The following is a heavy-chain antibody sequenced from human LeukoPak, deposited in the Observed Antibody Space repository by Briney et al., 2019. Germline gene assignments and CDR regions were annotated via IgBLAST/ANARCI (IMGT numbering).Heavy chain of an antibody. D-gene: IGHD2-15*01. V-gene: IGHV1-69*05. Sequence: SVKVSCKASGGTFSSYAISWVRQAPGQGVEWLGRIIPIFGTANYAQKFQGRVTITTYESTSTAYMELSSLRSEDTAVYYCARSYCSGGSCNADYWGQGTLVTVSS. J-gene: IGHJ4*02. CDR2: IIPIFGTA. CDR3: ARSYCSGGSCNADY. CDR1: GGTFSSYA.